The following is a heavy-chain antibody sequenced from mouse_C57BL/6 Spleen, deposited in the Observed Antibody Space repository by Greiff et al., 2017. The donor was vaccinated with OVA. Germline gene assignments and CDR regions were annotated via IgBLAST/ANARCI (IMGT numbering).Heavy chain of an antibody. D-gene: IGHD1-1*01. Sequence: QVTLKVCGPGILQPSQTLSLTCSFSGFSLSTFGMGVGWIRQPSGKGLEWLAHIWWDDDKYYNPALKSRLTISKDTSKNQVFLKIDNVDTADTATYYCARMSYYGREGYFDVWGTGTTVTVSS. CDR2: IWWDDDK. J-gene: IGHJ1*03. CDR1: GFSLSTFGMG. V-gene: IGHV8-8*01. CDR3: ARMSYYGREGYFDV.